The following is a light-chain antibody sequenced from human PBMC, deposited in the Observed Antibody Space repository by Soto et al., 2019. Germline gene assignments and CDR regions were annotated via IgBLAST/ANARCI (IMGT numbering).Light chain of an antibody. CDR3: AAWDDTLKRYV. Sequence: QSVLTQPPSASETPGQTVSTSCSVSNSNIASNTVNWYQHLPGTAPKLLVYYNNQRPSGVPDRFSGSKSGTSASLAISGLQSEDESDYYCAAWDDTLKRYVFGTGTKVTVL. J-gene: IGLJ1*01. CDR2: YNN. CDR1: NSNIASNT. V-gene: IGLV1-44*01.